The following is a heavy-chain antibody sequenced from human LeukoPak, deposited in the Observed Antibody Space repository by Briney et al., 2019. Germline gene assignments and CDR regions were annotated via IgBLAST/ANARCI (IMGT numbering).Heavy chain of an antibody. D-gene: IGHD6-19*01. J-gene: IGHJ4*02. CDR2: IHYSGSI. V-gene: IGHV4-59*01. Sequence: SETLSLTCTVSGGSFSSYYWSWIRQPPGKELEWIGFIHYSGSINYYPSLKSRVTISADTSKNQFSLKLSAVTAADTAVYFCARVPYRSGWYSDHWGQGTLSASPQ. CDR1: GGSFSSYY. CDR3: ARVPYRSGWYSDH.